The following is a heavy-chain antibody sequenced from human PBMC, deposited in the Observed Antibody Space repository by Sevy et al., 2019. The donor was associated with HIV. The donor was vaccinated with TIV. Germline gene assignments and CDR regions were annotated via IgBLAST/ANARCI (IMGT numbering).Heavy chain of an antibody. CDR3: ATDLFYYDILTGERDRDY. J-gene: IGHJ4*02. D-gene: IGHD3-9*01. V-gene: IGHV1-24*01. CDR2: FDPEDGET. Sequence: ASVKVSCKVSGYTLTELSMHWVRQAPGKGLEWMGGFDPEDGETIYAQKFQGRVTMTEDTSTDTAYMELSSLRSEETAVYYCATDLFYYDILTGERDRDYWGQGTLVTASS. CDR1: GYTLTELS.